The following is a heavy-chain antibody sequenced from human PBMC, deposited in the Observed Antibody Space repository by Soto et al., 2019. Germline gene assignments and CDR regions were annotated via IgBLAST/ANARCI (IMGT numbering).Heavy chain of an antibody. CDR3: SRVDPGETSPFDH. Sequence: PGGSLRLSCAASGFTFSSYGMHWVRQAPGKGLEWVAVIWYDGSNKYYVDSVKGRFTISRDNSKNTLYLQMSSLRSEDTAVYYCSRVDPGETSPFDHWGQGTLVTVSS. D-gene: IGHD3-10*01. CDR2: IWYDGSNK. V-gene: IGHV3-33*01. J-gene: IGHJ4*02. CDR1: GFTFSSYG.